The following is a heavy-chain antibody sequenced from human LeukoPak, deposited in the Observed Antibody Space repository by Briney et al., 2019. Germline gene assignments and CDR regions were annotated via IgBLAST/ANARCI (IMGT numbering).Heavy chain of an antibody. J-gene: IGHJ6*02. V-gene: IGHV3-33*01. CDR1: GFTFSSYG. D-gene: IGHD3-10*01. Sequence: GGSLRLSCAASGFTFSSYGMHWVRQAPGKGLEWVAVIWYDGSNKYYADSVKGRFTISRDNSKNTLYLQMNSLRAEDTAVYYCARGPLWFGELLDYYYGMDVWGQGTTVIVSS. CDR3: ARGPLWFGELLDYYYGMDV. CDR2: IWYDGSNK.